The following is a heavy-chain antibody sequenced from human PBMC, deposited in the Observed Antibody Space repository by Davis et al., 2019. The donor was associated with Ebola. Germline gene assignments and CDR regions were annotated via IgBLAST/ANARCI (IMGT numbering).Heavy chain of an antibody. D-gene: IGHD3-10*01. CDR1: GGTFSSYA. V-gene: IGHV1-69*04. CDR2: IIPILGIA. J-gene: IGHJ5*02. Sequence: SVKVSCKASGGTFSSYAISWVRQAPGQGLEWMGRIIPILGIANYAQKFQGRVTITADESTSTAYMELSSLRSEDTAVYYCARSITMVRGVSWFDPWGQGTLVTVSS. CDR3: ARSITMVRGVSWFDP.